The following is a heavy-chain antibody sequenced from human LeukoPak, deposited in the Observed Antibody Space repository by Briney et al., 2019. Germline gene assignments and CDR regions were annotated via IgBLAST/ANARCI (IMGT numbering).Heavy chain of an antibody. D-gene: IGHD3-10*01. CDR3: ARGNVSGWAFDY. CDR2: ISTTGDP. J-gene: IGHJ4*02. V-gene: IGHV3-13*05. Sequence: GGSLRLSCAASGFPFRNYDMHWVRQPTGRGLEWVSGISTTGDPYYPDSVKGRFTISRENGKNSLYLQMNSLRVGDTAVYYCARGNVSGWAFDYWGQRTLVTVSS. CDR1: GFPFRNYD.